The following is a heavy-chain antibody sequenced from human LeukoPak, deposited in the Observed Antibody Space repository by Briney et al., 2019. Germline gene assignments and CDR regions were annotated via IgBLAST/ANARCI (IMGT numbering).Heavy chain of an antibody. CDR1: GYTFTSYG. D-gene: IGHD4-17*01. J-gene: IGHJ6*03. Sequence: GASVKVSCKASGYTFTSYGISGVRQAPGQGLEWMGWISAYNGNTNYAQKLQGRVTMTTDTSTSTAYMELRSLRSDNTAVYYCARADYGDYAYYYYMDVWGKGTTVTVSS. CDR3: ARADYGDYAYYYYMDV. V-gene: IGHV1-18*01. CDR2: ISAYNGNT.